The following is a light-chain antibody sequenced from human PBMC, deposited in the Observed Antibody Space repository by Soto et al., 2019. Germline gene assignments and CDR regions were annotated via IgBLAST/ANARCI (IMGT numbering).Light chain of an antibody. J-gene: IGKJ4*01. CDR2: GAS. CDR1: QSVRSNY. V-gene: IGKV3-20*01. Sequence: EIVLTQSPGTVSLSPGESATLSCRASQSVRSNYLAWYQQKPGQAPRLLIFGASNRATGIPPRFSGRGSGTDFTLTISRLEPEDFAVYYCQQYGSSPLTFGGGTKVDIK. CDR3: QQYGSSPLT.